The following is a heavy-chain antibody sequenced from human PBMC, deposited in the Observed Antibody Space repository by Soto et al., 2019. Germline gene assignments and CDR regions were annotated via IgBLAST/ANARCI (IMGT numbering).Heavy chain of an antibody. CDR1: GYIFTGYA. V-gene: IGHV1-3*01. D-gene: IGHD3-3*01. CDR2: INAGNGNT. Sequence: ASVKVSCKASGYIFTGYAMHWVRQAPGQRLEWMAWINAGNGNTRYSQKFQGRVTITRDTSASTAHMELSSLRSEDTAVYYCARAGTVFGLLGNYYGMDVWGQGTTVTVS. J-gene: IGHJ6*02. CDR3: ARAGTVFGLLGNYYGMDV.